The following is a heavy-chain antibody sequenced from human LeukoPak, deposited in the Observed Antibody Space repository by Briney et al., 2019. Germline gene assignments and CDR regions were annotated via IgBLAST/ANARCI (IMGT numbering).Heavy chain of an antibody. J-gene: IGHJ5*02. CDR3: ARTTVTYSRLGPWGFDP. D-gene: IGHD4-17*01. CDR1: GGSISSGGYS. CDR2: IYYSGST. Sequence: PSETLSLTCAVSGGSISSGGYSWSWIRQHPGKGLEWIGYIYYSGSTYYNPSLKSRVTISVDTSKNQFSLKLSSVTAADTAVYYCARTTVTYSRLGPWGFDPWGQGTLVTVSS. V-gene: IGHV4-31*11.